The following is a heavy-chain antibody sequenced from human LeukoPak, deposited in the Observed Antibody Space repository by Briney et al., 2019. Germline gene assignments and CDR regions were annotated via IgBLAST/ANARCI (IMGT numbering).Heavy chain of an antibody. CDR1: GYTFTGYY. CDR2: INPNSGGT. CDR3: ARDEGWLQPWEISGFDY. D-gene: IGHD5-24*01. J-gene: IGHJ4*02. V-gene: IGHV1-2*02. Sequence: GASVKVSCKASGYTFTGYYMHWVRQAPGQGLEWMGWINPNSGGTNYAQKFQGRVTMTRDTSISTAYMELSRLRSDDTAVYYCARDEGWLQPWEISGFDYWGQGTLVTVSS.